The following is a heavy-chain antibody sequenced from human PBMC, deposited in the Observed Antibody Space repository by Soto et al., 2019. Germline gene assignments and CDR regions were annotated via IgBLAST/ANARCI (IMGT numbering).Heavy chain of an antibody. CDR2: IYYSGST. J-gene: IGHJ6*02. V-gene: IGHV4-39*01. Sequence: SETLSLTCTVSGGSISSSSYYWGWIRQPPGKGLEWIGSIYYSGSTYYNPSLKSRVTISVDTSKNQFSLKLSSVTAADTAVYYCARHLPYSSGKGYYYYGMDVWGQGTTVTVYS. CDR1: GGSISSSSYY. CDR3: ARHLPYSSGKGYYYYGMDV. D-gene: IGHD6-19*01.